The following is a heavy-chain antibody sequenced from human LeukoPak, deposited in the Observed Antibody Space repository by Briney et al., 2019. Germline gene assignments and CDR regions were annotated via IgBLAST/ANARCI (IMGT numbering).Heavy chain of an antibody. D-gene: IGHD3-10*02. V-gene: IGHV3-7*01. CDR3: AELGITMIGGV. CDR1: GFTFSHYY. J-gene: IGHJ6*04. Sequence: PGGSLRLSCVASGFTFSHYYMSWVRQAPGQGLEWVAHTNQDGSVEFHVDSVKGRFTISRDNAKNPLYLQMNSLRAEDTAVYYCAELGITMIGGVWGKGTTVTISS. CDR2: TNQDGSVE.